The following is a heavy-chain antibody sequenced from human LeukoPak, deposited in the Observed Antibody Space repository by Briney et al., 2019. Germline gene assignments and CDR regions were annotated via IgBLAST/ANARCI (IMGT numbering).Heavy chain of an antibody. CDR1: GGSFSGYY. Sequence: SETLSLTCAVYGGSFSGYYWSWIRQPPGKGLEWIGEINHSGSANYNPSLKSRVTISVDTSKNQFSLKLSSVTAADTAVYYCARLYYYYGLDVWGQGTTVTVSS. CDR3: ARLYYYYGLDV. J-gene: IGHJ6*02. V-gene: IGHV4-34*01. CDR2: INHSGSA.